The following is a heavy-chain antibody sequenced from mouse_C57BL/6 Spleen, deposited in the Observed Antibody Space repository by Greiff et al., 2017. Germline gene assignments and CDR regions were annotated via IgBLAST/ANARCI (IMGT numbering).Heavy chain of an antibody. V-gene: IGHV1-62-2*01. CDR1: ASTFPGYT. D-gene: IGHD2-3*01. CDR2: FYPGSGSI. CDR3: ARHEDNGYYSFDY. J-gene: IGHJ2*01. Sequence: RLQQSEAELVNPGASVKLSCKAFASTFPGYTLNGVKQRSGQGLRWIGWFYPGSGSIKYNEKFKDKATLTADKSSSTVYMELSRLTSEDSAVYFCARHEDNGYYSFDYWGQGTTLTVSS.